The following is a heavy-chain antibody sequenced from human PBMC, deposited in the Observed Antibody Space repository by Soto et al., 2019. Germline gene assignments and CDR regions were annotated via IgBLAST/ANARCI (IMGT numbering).Heavy chain of an antibody. D-gene: IGHD3-10*01. J-gene: IGHJ3*02. CDR1: GFTFSSYS. Sequence: EVQLVESGGGLVKPGGSLRLSCAASGFTFSSYSMNWVRQAPGKGLEWVSSISSSSSYISYADSVKGRFTISRDNAKKSLHLQMNSLSAEYTAVYYWARDRGGDLKAFDIWGQGTMVTVSS. CDR2: ISSSSSYI. V-gene: IGHV3-21*01. CDR3: ARDRGGDLKAFDI.